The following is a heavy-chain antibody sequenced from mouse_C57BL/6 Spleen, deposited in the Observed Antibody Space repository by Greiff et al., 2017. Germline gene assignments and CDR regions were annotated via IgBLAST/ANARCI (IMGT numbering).Heavy chain of an antibody. Sequence: QVQLKQSGPELVKPGASVKISCKASGYSFTSYYIHWVKQRPGQGLEWIGWIYPGSGNTKYNEKFKGKATLTADTSSSTAYMQLSSLTSEDSAVYYCARWGTTVVARLDYWGQGTTLTVSS. CDR2: IYPGSGNT. J-gene: IGHJ2*01. CDR3: ARWGTTVVARLDY. V-gene: IGHV1-66*01. D-gene: IGHD1-1*01. CDR1: GYSFTSYY.